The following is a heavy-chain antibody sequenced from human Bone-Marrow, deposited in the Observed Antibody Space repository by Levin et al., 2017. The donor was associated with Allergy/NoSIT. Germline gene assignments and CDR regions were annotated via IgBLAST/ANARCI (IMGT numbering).Heavy chain of an antibody. V-gene: IGHV4-59*01. Sequence: ASETLSLICTVSGGSITDYYWTWIRQPPGKGLEWIGYIRYSGRTNYSPSLKSRVTITVDTSNNQFSLKLSSVTAADTAIYYCARIPDISGWPFDYWGLGTLVAVSS. CDR3: ARIPDISGWPFDY. J-gene: IGHJ4*02. CDR2: IRYSGRT. CDR1: GGSITDYY. D-gene: IGHD6-19*01.